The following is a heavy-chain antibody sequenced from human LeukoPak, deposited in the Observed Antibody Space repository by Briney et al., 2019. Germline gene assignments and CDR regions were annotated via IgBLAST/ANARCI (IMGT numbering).Heavy chain of an antibody. CDR3: ASSLLNSVFDY. Sequence: GGSLRLSCAASGFTFSNYTMNWVRQAPGKGLEWVSSISSSSSYIFYADSVKGRFTISRDNAKNSLYLQMNSLRAEDTAVYYCASSLLNSVFDYWGQGTLVTVSS. J-gene: IGHJ4*02. V-gene: IGHV3-21*01. D-gene: IGHD2/OR15-2a*01. CDR1: GFTFSNYT. CDR2: ISSSSSYI.